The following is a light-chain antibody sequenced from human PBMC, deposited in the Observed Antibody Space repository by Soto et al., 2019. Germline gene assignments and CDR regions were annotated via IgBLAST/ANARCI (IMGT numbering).Light chain of an antibody. V-gene: IGKV1-5*01. CDR3: QQYNSYSLT. Sequence: DIPMTQSPSTLSASVGDRVTITCRARQSISSWLAWYQQKPGKAPKVLIYDASKLESGVPSRFSGSGSGLEFTLTISSLQPDDFATYYCQQYNSYSLTFGGGTKVEIK. J-gene: IGKJ4*01. CDR2: DAS. CDR1: QSISSW.